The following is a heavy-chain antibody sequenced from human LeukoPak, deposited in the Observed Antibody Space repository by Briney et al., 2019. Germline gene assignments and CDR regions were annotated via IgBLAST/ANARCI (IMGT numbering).Heavy chain of an antibody. CDR1: GYTFTSYD. CDR3: ARGRWDGEGWYFDL. Sequence: ASVTVSCKASGYTFTSYDINWVRQAAGQGLEWMAWLNPNSANREYAPKFQGRVTVTRNTSVNTMYMEMSNLRSEDTAVYYCARGRWDGEGWYFDLWGRGTLVTVSS. CDR2: LNPNSANR. D-gene: IGHD5-24*01. V-gene: IGHV1-8*01. J-gene: IGHJ2*01.